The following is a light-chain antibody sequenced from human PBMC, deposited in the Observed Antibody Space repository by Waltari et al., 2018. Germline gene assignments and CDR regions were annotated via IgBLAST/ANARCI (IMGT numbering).Light chain of an antibody. V-gene: IGLV3-19*01. Sequence: SSELTQDPAVSVALGQTVRIPCQGDSLRDSKVSWNQQKPGQAPVLVIYGENNRPSGIPDRFSGSSSGNTASLTITGAQAEDEADYYCLSRDSTGSHPVFGGGTKLTVL. J-gene: IGLJ2*01. CDR3: LSRDSTGSHPV. CDR1: SLRDSK. CDR2: GEN.